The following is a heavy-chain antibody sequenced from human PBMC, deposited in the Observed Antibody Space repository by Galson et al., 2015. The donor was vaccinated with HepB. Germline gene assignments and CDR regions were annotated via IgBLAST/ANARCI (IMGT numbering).Heavy chain of an antibody. J-gene: IGHJ5*02. Sequence: SETLCLTCTVSGGSISSYYWSWIRQPPGTGLEWIGYIYYSGSTNYNPSLKSQVTISVDTSKNQFSLKLSSVTAADTAVYYCARGRRQQQNTWFDPWGQGTLVTVSS. CDR1: GGSISSYY. CDR3: ARGRRQQQNTWFDP. V-gene: IGHV4-59*01. D-gene: IGHD6-13*01. CDR2: IYYSGST.